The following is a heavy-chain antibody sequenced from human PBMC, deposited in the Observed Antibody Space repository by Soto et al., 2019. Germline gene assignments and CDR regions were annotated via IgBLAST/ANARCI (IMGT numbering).Heavy chain of an antibody. CDR1: GYTLTELS. V-gene: IGHV1-24*01. D-gene: IGHD3-3*01. Sequence: ASVKVSCKVSGYTLTELSMHWVRQAPGKGLEWMGGFDPEDGETIYAQKFQGRVTMTEGTSTDTAYMELSSLRSEDTAVYYCATVLSHPRVITIYSSSTYMYFWDKGSTVPVS. CDR3: ATVLSHPRVITIYSSSTYMYF. CDR2: FDPEDGET. J-gene: IGHJ6*03.